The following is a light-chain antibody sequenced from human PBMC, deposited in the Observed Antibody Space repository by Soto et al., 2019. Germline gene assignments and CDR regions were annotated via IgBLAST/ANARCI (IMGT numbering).Light chain of an antibody. CDR3: KQSYSTPWT. Sequence: DIQMTQSPSSLSASVGDRVTITRRASQSLSSYLNWYQQKPGKAPKLLIYAASSLKSGVTSRFSGSGSGTDFTLTMSSLQPEDFATYYCKQSYSTPWTFGQGTKVEIK. CDR2: AAS. J-gene: IGKJ1*01. V-gene: IGKV1-39*01. CDR1: QSLSSY.